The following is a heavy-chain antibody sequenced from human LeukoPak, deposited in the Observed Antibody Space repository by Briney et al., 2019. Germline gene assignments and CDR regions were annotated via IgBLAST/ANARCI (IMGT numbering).Heavy chain of an antibody. CDR2: IKSTTDGATT. CDR3: TTSRIDILTGYFAFDI. CDR1: GFTFSNAW. D-gene: IGHD3-9*01. J-gene: IGHJ3*02. V-gene: IGHV3-15*01. Sequence: PGGSLRLSCAASGFTFSNAWMSWVRQAPGKGLEWVGRIKSTTDGATTDHAAPVKGRFIILRDDSKNTLYLQMNSLRIEDTAVYYCTTSRIDILTGYFAFDIWGQGTTLTVSS.